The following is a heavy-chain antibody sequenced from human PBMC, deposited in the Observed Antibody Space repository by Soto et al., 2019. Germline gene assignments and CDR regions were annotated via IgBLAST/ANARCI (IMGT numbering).Heavy chain of an antibody. CDR1: GGSFSTYA. Sequence: VQLVQSGAEVKKPGSSVKVSCKASGGSFSTYAISWVRHAPGQGLEWMGGVIPILGTTNNAQKFQGRVTIAPDEATGTAYLEATSLRSGEVARYCWALHAGTYYYIDVDVWCQGKTVTVSS. CDR2: VIPILGTT. D-gene: IGHD6-13*01. V-gene: IGHV1-69*05. CDR3: ALHAGTYYYIDVDV. J-gene: IGHJ6*01.